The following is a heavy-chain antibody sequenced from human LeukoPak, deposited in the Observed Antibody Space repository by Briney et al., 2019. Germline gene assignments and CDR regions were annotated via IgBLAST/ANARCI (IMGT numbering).Heavy chain of an antibody. Sequence: ASVTVSCKASGGTFSSYAISWVRQARGQGLEWMGWISAYNGNTNYAQKLQGRVTMTTDTSTSTAYMELRSLRSDDTAVYYCARGSAVGATDRSAFDIWGQGTMVTVSS. CDR3: ARGSAVGATDRSAFDI. CDR2: ISAYNGNT. D-gene: IGHD1-26*01. CDR1: GGTFSSYA. J-gene: IGHJ3*02. V-gene: IGHV1-18*01.